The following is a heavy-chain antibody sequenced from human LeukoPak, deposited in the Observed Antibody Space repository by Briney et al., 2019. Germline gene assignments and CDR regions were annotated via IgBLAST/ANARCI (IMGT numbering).Heavy chain of an antibody. V-gene: IGHV3-23*01. J-gene: IGHJ4*02. CDR1: GFTFSSYA. CDR3: AKDFSSSSWGYFDY. CDR2: ISGSGGST. D-gene: IGHD6-13*01. Sequence: GGSLRRSCAASGFTFSSYAMSWVRQAPGKGLEWVSAISGSGGSTYYADSVKGRFTISRDNSKNTLYLQMNSLRAEDTAVYYCAKDFSSSSWGYFDYWGQGTLVTVSS.